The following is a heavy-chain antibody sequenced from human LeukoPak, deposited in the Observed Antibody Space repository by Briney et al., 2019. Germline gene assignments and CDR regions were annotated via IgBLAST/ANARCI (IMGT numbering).Heavy chain of an antibody. D-gene: IGHD6-19*01. CDR3: ARVWISGWVYYFDY. CDR2: INQDGSEK. J-gene: IGHJ4*02. V-gene: IGHV3-7*01. CDR1: ALTISSYW. Sequence: PGGSLRLSCVVSALTISSYWVSWVRQAPGKGLEWVANINQDGSEKYYVDSVKGRFTISRDSAKKSLYLQMNSLRAEDTAVYYCARVWISGWVYYFDYWGQGTLVTVSS.